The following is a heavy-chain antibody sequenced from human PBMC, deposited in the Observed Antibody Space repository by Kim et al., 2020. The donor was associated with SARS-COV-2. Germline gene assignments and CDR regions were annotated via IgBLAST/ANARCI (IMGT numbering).Heavy chain of an antibody. CDR2: IIPIFGTA. D-gene: IGHD2-15*01. CDR3: ARVEIVVVVAALSRDWYFDL. Sequence: SVKVSCKASGGTFSSYAISWVRQAPGQGLEWMGGIIPIFGTANYAQKFQGRVTITADESTSTAYMELSSLRSEDTAVYYCARVEIVVVVAALSRDWYFDLWGRGTLVTVSS. J-gene: IGHJ2*01. CDR1: GGTFSSYA. V-gene: IGHV1-69*13.